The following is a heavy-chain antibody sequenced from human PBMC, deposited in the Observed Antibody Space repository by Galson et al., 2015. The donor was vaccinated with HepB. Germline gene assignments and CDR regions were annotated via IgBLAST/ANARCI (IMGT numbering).Heavy chain of an antibody. Sequence: SVKVSCKASGYTFTSYYMHWVRQAPGQGLEWMGIINPSGGSTSYAQKFQGRVTMTRDTSTSTVYMELSSVTAADTAVYYCARHSTVTTGYFHHWGQGTLVTASS. CDR2: INPSGGST. V-gene: IGHV1-46*01. CDR3: ARHSTVTTGYFHH. J-gene: IGHJ1*01. D-gene: IGHD4-17*01. CDR1: GYTFTSYY.